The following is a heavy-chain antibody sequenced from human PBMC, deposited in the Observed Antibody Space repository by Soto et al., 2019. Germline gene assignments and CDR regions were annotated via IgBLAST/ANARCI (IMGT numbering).Heavy chain of an antibody. J-gene: IGHJ4*02. CDR3: ARANSFGKGYYFDY. V-gene: IGHV4-30-4*01. Sequence: KASETLSLTCTVSGGSISSGDYYWSWIRQPPGKGLEWIGYIYYSGSTYYNPSLKSRVTISVDTSKNQFSLKLSSVTAADTAVYYCARANSFGKGYYFDYWGQGTLVTVSS. CDR2: IYYSGST. CDR1: GGSISSGDYY. D-gene: IGHD3-10*01.